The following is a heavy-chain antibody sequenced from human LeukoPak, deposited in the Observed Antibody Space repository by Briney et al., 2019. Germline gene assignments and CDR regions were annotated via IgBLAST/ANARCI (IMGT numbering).Heavy chain of an antibody. Sequence: PSETLSLTCTVSGGSISSSSYYWGWIRQPPGKGLEWIGSIYYSGSTYYNPSLESRVTISVDTSKNQFSLKLSSVTAADTAVYYCARVPPQRGLSPELDAFDIWGQGTMVTVSS. CDR3: ARVPPQRGLSPELDAFDI. J-gene: IGHJ3*02. D-gene: IGHD1-14*01. CDR2: IYYSGST. V-gene: IGHV4-39*01. CDR1: GGSISSSSYY.